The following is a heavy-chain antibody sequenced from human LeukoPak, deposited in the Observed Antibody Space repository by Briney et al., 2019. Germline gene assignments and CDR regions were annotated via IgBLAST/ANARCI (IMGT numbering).Heavy chain of an antibody. J-gene: IGHJ4*02. D-gene: IGHD3-22*01. V-gene: IGHV4-59*08. CDR2: IYFSGST. CDR1: VGCLSSYY. CDR3: VVHAGGYNVSSGYSLDY. Sequence: SETLSLTCTVSVGCLSSYYWRWIRLPPGEGLEWIGDIYFSGSTYYNPSLKSRVTISEDTCKNDFSLKLSSVTAADTAVYFCVVHAGGYNVSSGYSLDYWGQGTLVTVPS.